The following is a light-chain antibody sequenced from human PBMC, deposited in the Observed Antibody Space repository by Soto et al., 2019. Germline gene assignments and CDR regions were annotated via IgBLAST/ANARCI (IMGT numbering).Light chain of an antibody. Sequence: EILMTQSPATLSLSPGERATITCRASQSVSSSYLAWSQQKPGQAPRLILYEASIRANGVPARFSGSGSWTDLTLIISSLGPEDFAFYDCQERSNRRSLSFGGGTKVDIK. V-gene: IGKV3D-20*02. CDR3: QERSNRRSLS. J-gene: IGKJ4*01. CDR1: QSVSSSY. CDR2: EAS.